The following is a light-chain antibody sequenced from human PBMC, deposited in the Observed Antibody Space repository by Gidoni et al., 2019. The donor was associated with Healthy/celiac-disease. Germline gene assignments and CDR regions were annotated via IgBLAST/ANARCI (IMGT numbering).Light chain of an antibody. Sequence: IVMTQSPATLSVSPGERATLSCRASQSVGSNLAWYQHKPGQAPRLLISGASTRATGVPARFSGSGSGTEFTLTINGLQSEDFAVYYCQQYSGGPPLTFGQGTKVXLK. CDR1: QSVGSN. CDR3: QQYSGGPPLT. V-gene: IGKV3-15*01. CDR2: GAS. J-gene: IGKJ1*01.